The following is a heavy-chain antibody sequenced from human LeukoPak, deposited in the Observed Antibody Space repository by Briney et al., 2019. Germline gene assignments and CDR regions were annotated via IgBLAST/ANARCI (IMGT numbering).Heavy chain of an antibody. Sequence: SETLSLTCTVSGVSISSSTYFWGWIRQPPGSGLEWIGSIFNSGSTYYIPSLRSRATTSVDTSKNQFSLKLTSVTAADTAVYYCARTGFVGVTDHDAFDIWGRGTVVTVSS. J-gene: IGHJ3*02. CDR1: GVSISSSTYF. CDR3: ARTGFVGVTDHDAFDI. V-gene: IGHV4-39*01. D-gene: IGHD1-26*01. CDR2: IFNSGST.